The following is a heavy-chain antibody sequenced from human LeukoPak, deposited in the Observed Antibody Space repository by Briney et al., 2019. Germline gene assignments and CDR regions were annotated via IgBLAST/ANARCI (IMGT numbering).Heavy chain of an antibody. CDR2: IYSGGGT. CDR3: AGGSGFRTFFGY. J-gene: IGHJ4*02. CDR1: GFTVSSNY. V-gene: IGHV3-66*01. Sequence: GGSLRLSCAASGFTVSSNYMSWVRQAPGKGLEWVSVIYSGGGTYYADSVKGRFTISRDDSKNTLYLQMNSLRAEDTAVYYCAGGSGFRTFFGYWGQGTLVTVSS. D-gene: IGHD3-10*01.